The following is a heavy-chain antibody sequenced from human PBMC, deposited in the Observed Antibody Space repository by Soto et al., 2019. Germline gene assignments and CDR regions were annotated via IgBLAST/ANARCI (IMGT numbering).Heavy chain of an antibody. J-gene: IGHJ3*02. D-gene: IGHD1-1*01. CDR1: GLTVSGKKY. CDR3: ATWHQREHAYDI. Sequence: PGGSLRLSCTVFGLTVSGKKYLAWVRQAPGKGLEWVSALYDVDGTYYADSVKGRFTTSGDSSKTSVYLQMNSLRPDDTAVYFCATWHQREHAYDIWGQGXAVTV. CDR2: LYDVDGT. V-gene: IGHV3-53*01.